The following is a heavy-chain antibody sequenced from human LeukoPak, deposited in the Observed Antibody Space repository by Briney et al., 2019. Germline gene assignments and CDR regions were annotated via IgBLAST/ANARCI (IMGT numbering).Heavy chain of an antibody. CDR1: GFTVSTNH. J-gene: IGHJ3*02. Sequence: GESLRLSCAVSGFTVSTNHMSWVRQAAGKGLEWVSVIHNSGRTYYADSVRGRFTISRDNGKNSMFLQMNSLRAEDTAVYYCARDYLDTSGYYKRSWNGFDMWGQGTTVTVSS. CDR2: IHNSGRT. CDR3: ARDYLDTSGYYKRSWNGFDM. D-gene: IGHD3-22*01. V-gene: IGHV3-53*01.